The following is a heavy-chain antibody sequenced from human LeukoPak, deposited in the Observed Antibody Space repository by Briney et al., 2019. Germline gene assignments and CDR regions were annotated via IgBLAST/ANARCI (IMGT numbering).Heavy chain of an antibody. Sequence: SETLSLTCAVYGGSFSGYYWSWIRQPPGKELEWIGEINHSGSTNYNPSLKSRVTISVDTSKNQFSLKLSSVTAADTAVYYCARGYYYDSSGYFDYWGQGTLVTVSS. CDR1: GGSFSGYY. V-gene: IGHV4-34*01. CDR3: ARGYYYDSSGYFDY. CDR2: INHSGST. J-gene: IGHJ4*02. D-gene: IGHD3-22*01.